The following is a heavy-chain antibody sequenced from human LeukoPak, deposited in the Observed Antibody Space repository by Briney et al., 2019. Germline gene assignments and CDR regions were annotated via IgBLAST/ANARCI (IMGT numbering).Heavy chain of an antibody. CDR1: GYTFTSDG. Sequence: ASVKVSCKASGYTFTSDGISWMRQAPGQGLEWMGWISAYNGNTNYAQKLQGRVTMTTDTSTSTAYMELRSLRSDDTAVYYCARDRRDYGDSRFDYWGQGPLVTVSS. CDR2: ISAYNGNT. CDR3: ARDRRDYGDSRFDY. V-gene: IGHV1-18*01. J-gene: IGHJ4*02. D-gene: IGHD4-17*01.